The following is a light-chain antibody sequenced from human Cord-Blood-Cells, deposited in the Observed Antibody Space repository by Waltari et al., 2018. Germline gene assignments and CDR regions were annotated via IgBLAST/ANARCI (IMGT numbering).Light chain of an antibody. CDR1: SSDDGGYNY. Sequence: QSALTQPRSVSGSPGQSVTISCTGTSSDDGGYNYVSWYQQHPGKAPKLMIYDVSKRPSGVPDRFSGSKSGNTASLTISGLQAEDDADYYCCSYAGSYTWVFGGGTKLTVL. J-gene: IGLJ3*02. CDR2: DVS. V-gene: IGLV2-11*01. CDR3: CSYAGSYTWV.